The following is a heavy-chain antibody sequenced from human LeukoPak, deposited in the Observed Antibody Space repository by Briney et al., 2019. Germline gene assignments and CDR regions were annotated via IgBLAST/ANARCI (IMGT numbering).Heavy chain of an antibody. D-gene: IGHD1-1*01. CDR2: IYHSGST. CDR3: ARRRTIGYFDY. CDR1: CYSISSGYY. J-gene: IGHJ4*02. V-gene: IGHV4-38-2*01. Sequence: SETLSLTCAVSCYSISSGYYWGWIRQPPGKGLEWIGSIYHSGSTYYNPSLKSRVTISVDTSKNQFSLKLSSVTAADTAVYYCARRRTIGYFDYWGQGTLVTVSS.